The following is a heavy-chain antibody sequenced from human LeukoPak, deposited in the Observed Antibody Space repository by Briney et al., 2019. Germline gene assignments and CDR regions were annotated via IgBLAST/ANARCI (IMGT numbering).Heavy chain of an antibody. J-gene: IGHJ6*02. D-gene: IGHD4-11*01. V-gene: IGHV3-30*04. CDR2: ISYDGSNK. Sequence: PGGSLRLSCAASGLTFSSYAMHWVRQAPGKGLEWVAVISYDGSNKYYADSVKGRFTISRDNSKNTLYLQMNSLRAEDTAVYYCARGNYIYYYGMDVWGQGTTVTVS. CDR1: GLTFSSYA. CDR3: ARGNYIYYYGMDV.